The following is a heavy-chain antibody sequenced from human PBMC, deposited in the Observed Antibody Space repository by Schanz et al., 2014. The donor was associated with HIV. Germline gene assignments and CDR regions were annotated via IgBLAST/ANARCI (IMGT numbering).Heavy chain of an antibody. D-gene: IGHD6-19*01. CDR2: ISYDGSNK. CDR3: AKGQWLVRGYFDY. CDR1: GFTFTTYG. J-gene: IGHJ4*02. V-gene: IGHV3-30*18. Sequence: QVQLVESGGRVVQPGRSLRLSCAASGFTFTTYGMHWVRQTPGKGLEWVAVISYDGSNKYYADSVKGRFTISRDNSKNTLYLQMNSLKAEDTAVYYCAKGQWLVRGYFDYWGQGTLVTVSP.